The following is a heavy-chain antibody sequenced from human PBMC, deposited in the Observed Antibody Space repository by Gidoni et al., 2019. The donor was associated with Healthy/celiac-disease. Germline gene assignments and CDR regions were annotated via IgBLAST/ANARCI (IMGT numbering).Heavy chain of an antibody. V-gene: IGHV3-15*01. Sequence: EGQLVESGGGVVKPGGSLSLSGAAYGCAVSNAWMSWVRQAPGKGLEWVGRIKSKTDGGTTDYAAPVKGRFTISRDDSKNTLYLQMNSLKTEDTAVYYCTTRITIFGVVMFDYWGQGTLVTVSS. D-gene: IGHD3-3*01. CDR2: IKSKTDGGTT. CDR1: GCAVSNAW. J-gene: IGHJ4*02. CDR3: TTRITIFGVVMFDY.